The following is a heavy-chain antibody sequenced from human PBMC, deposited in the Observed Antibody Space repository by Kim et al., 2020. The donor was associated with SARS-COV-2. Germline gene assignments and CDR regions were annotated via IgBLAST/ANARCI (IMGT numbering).Heavy chain of an antibody. D-gene: IGHD2-15*01. J-gene: IGHJ4*02. CDR3: ARGRAYFSLIVVVVAALDY. CDR1: GFTFSSYE. V-gene: IGHV3-48*03. CDR2: ISSSGSTI. Sequence: GGSLRLSCAASGFTFSSYEMNWVRQAPGKGLEWVSYISSSGSTIYYADSVKGRFTISRDNAKNSLYLQMNSLRAEDTAVYYCARGRAYFSLIVVVVAALDYWGQGTRVTVSS.